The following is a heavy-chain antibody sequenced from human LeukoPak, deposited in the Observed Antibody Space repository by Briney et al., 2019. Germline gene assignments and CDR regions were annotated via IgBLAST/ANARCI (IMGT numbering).Heavy chain of an antibody. V-gene: IGHV1-2*02. CDR1: GYTSTGYY. D-gene: IGHD3-16*01. CDR2: INPNSGGT. Sequence: ASVKVSRKASGYTSTGYYMHWVRQAPGEGLEWMGWINPNSGGTNNAQKFQGRVTMTRDTSISTAYMELSRLRSDDTAVYYCARAGELWPTWDYWGQGTLVTVSS. CDR3: ARAGELWPTWDY. J-gene: IGHJ4*02.